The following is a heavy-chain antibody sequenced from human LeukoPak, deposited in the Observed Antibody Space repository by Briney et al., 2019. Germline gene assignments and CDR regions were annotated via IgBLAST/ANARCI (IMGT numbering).Heavy chain of an antibody. CDR1: GGPISSSSYY. D-gene: IGHD5-12*01. CDR3: ARRPPYDLFDY. V-gene: IGHV4-39*01. CDR2: IYYSGST. J-gene: IGHJ4*02. Sequence: SETLSLTCTVSGGPISSSSYYWGWIRQPPGKGLEWIGSIYYSGSTYYNPSLKSRVTISVDTSKNQFSLKLSSVTAADTAVYYCARRPPYDLFDYWGQGTLVTVSS.